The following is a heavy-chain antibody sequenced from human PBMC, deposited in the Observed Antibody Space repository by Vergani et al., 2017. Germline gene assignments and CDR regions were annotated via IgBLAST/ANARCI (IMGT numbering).Heavy chain of an antibody. CDR2: IYTSGST. J-gene: IGHJ6*02. V-gene: IGHV4-61*02. CDR3: ARERGAQEHYYGMDG. CDR1: GGSISSGSYY. Sequence: QVQLQESGPGLVKPSQTLSLTCTVSGGSISSGSYYWSWIRQPAGKGLEWIGRIYTSGSTNYNPSLKSRVTMSVDTSKNQFSLKLSSGTAADTAVYYCARERGAQEHYYGMDGWGQGTTVTVSS.